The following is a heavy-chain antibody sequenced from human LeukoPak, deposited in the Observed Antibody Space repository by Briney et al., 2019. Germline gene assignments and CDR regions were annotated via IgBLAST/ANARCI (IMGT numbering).Heavy chain of an antibody. CDR3: AKILNPHAFDI. J-gene: IGHJ3*02. CDR2: VTANGGGT. CDR1: GFTFDDYA. Sequence: HPGGSLRLSCAASGFTFDDYAMHWVRQAPGKGPEWVSYVTANGGGTYYADFVKGRFVISRDNSKNSLYLQMNILGPEDTALYYCAKILNPHAFDIWGQGTMVTVSS. D-gene: IGHD1-14*01. V-gene: IGHV3-43*02.